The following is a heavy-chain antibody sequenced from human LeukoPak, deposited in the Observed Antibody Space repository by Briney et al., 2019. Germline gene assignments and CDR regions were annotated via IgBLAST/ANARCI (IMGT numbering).Heavy chain of an antibody. CDR3: ARDGRCSGGSCYKGYYYYYMDV. Sequence: GGSLRLSCAASGFTFSTYAMSWARQAPGKGLEWVSSISSSSSYIYYADSVKGRFTISRDNAKNSLYLQMNSLRAEDTAVYYCARDGRCSGGSCYKGYYYYYMDVWGKGTTVTVSS. V-gene: IGHV3-21*01. J-gene: IGHJ6*03. D-gene: IGHD2-15*01. CDR1: GFTFSTYA. CDR2: ISSSSSYI.